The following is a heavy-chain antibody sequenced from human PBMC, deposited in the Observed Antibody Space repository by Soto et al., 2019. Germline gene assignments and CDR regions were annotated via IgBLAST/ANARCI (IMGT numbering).Heavy chain of an antibody. J-gene: IGHJ4*02. D-gene: IGHD3-10*01. CDR3: TRGFGVDVREY. CDR2: IRSKPNSYAT. V-gene: IGHV3-73*01. Sequence: EVQLVESGGGLVQPGGSLTLSCAVSGFTFSGSAMHWVRQACGEGLEWVGRIRSKPNSYATAYAASVKGRFTISRDDSKSTAYLHTNSLKAEDTAVYYCTRGFGVDVREYWGQGTLVSVSS. CDR1: GFTFSGSA.